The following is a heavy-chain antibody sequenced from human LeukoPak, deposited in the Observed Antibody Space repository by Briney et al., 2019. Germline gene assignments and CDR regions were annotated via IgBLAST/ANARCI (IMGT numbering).Heavy chain of an antibody. V-gene: IGHV4-38-2*02. CDR2: IYHSGST. Sequence: SETLSLTCTVSGYSISSGYYWGWIRQPPGKGLEWIGSIYHSGSTYYNPPLKSRVTISVDTSKNQFSLKLSSVTAADTAVYYCARVKRGGMIVVVIHDAFDIWGQGTMVTVSS. D-gene: IGHD3-22*01. CDR3: ARVKRGGMIVVVIHDAFDI. J-gene: IGHJ3*02. CDR1: GYSISSGYY.